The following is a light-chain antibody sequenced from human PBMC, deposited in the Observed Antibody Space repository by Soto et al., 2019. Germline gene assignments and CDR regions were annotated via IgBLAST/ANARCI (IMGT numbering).Light chain of an antibody. CDR1: QSVSSN. Sequence: EIVMTQSPATLSVSPGERATLSCTASQSVSSNLAWYQQKPGQAPRLLIYGASTRATGIPARFSGRGSGTEFTLTISSLQSEDFAVYYCQQYNNWPLTFGQGTKVELK. CDR2: GAS. V-gene: IGKV3-15*01. J-gene: IGKJ1*01. CDR3: QQYNNWPLT.